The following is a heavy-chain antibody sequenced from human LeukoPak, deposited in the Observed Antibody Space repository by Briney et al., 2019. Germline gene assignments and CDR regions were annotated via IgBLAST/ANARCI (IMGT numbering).Heavy chain of an antibody. V-gene: IGHV4-30-2*01. CDR2: IYHSGST. CDR1: GGSISSGGYS. Sequence: SETLSLTCAVSGGSISSGGYSWSWIRQPPGKGLEWIGYIYHSGSTYYNPSLKSRVTISVDRSKNQFSLKLSSVTAADTAVYYRARGRGVAYDYWGQGTLVTVSS. J-gene: IGHJ4*02. D-gene: IGHD3-3*01. CDR3: ARGRGVAYDY.